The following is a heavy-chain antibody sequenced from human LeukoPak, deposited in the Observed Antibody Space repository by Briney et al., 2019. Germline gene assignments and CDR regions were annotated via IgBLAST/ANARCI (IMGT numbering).Heavy chain of an antibody. CDR2: ISGSGGST. Sequence: GGSLRLSCAASGFTFSSYAMRWVRQAPGKGLEWVSAISGSGGSTYYADSVKGRFTTSRDNSKNTLYLQMNSLRAEDTAVYHCARRNIAAAALDYWGQGTLVTVSS. J-gene: IGHJ4*02. CDR1: GFTFSSYA. V-gene: IGHV3-23*01. CDR3: ARRNIAAAALDY. D-gene: IGHD6-13*01.